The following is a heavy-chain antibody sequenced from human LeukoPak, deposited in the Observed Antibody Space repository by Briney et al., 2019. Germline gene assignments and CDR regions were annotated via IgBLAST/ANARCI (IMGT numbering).Heavy chain of an antibody. CDR3: TTGSLPIVAPAAGYYYYGMDV. Sequence: PGGSLRLSCAASGFTFSNAWMSWVRQAPGKGVEGVGRIKSKTDGGTTDYAAPVKGRFTISRDDSKNTLYLQMNSLKTEDTAVYYCTTGSLPIVAPAAGYYYYGMDVWGQGTTVTVSS. D-gene: IGHD2-2*01. CDR1: GFTFSNAW. CDR2: IKSKTDGGTT. V-gene: IGHV3-15*01. J-gene: IGHJ6*02.